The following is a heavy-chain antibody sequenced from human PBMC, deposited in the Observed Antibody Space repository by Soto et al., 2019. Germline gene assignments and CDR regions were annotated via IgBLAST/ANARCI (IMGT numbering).Heavy chain of an antibody. V-gene: IGHV3-9*01. J-gene: IGHJ6*02. D-gene: IGHD3-10*01. CDR3: AKDSKRFGGMDV. CDR1: GFTFDDYA. Sequence: EVQLVESGGGLVQPGRSLRLSCAASGFTFDDYAMHWVRQAPGKGLEWVSGISWNSGSIGYADSVKGRFTISRDNAKNSLHLQMNSLRAEDTALYYCAKDSKRFGGMDVWGQGTTVTVSS. CDR2: ISWNSGSI.